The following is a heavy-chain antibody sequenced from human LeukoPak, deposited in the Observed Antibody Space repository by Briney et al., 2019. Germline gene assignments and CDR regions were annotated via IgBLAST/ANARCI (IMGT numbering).Heavy chain of an antibody. J-gene: IGHJ4*02. CDR2: IYTSGST. Sequence: SETLSLTCTVSGGPISSYYWSWIRQPAGKGLEWIGRIYTSGSTNYNPSLTSRVTMSVDTSKNQFSLKLSSVTAADTAVYYCARVTRITIFGVERWAFDYWGQGTLVTVSS. D-gene: IGHD3-3*01. CDR3: ARVTRITIFGVERWAFDY. CDR1: GGPISSYY. V-gene: IGHV4-4*07.